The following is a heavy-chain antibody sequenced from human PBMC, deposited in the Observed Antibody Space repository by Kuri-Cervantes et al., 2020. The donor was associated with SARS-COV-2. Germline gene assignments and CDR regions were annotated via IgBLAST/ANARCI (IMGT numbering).Heavy chain of an antibody. J-gene: IGHJ4*02. Sequence: LSLTCAASGFTFSSYAMSWVRQAPGKGLERVSTISGSGGSTYYADSVKGRFTISRDNSKNTLYLQMNSLRAEDTAVYYCAKASPTSYSSGWYAHYWGQGTLVTVSS. CDR3: AKASPTSYSSGWYAHY. CDR2: ISGSGGST. D-gene: IGHD6-19*01. V-gene: IGHV3-23*01. CDR1: GFTFSSYA.